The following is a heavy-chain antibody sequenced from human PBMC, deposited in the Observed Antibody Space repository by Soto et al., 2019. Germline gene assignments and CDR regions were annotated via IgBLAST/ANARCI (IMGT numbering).Heavy chain of an antibody. CDR2: IYYSGST. CDR1: GGSISSYY. V-gene: IGHV4-59*01. CDR3: ARDYGDQYYMDV. D-gene: IGHD4-17*01. Sequence: SETLSLTCTVSGGSISSYYWSWIRQPPGKGLEWIGYIYYSGSTNYNPSLKSRVTISVDTSKNQFSLKLSSVTAADTAVYYCARDYGDQYYMDVWGKGTTVTVSS. J-gene: IGHJ6*03.